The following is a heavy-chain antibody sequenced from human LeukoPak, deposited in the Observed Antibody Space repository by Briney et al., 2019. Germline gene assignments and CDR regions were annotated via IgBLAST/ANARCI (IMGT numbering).Heavy chain of an antibody. V-gene: IGHV4-39*07. D-gene: IGHD3-9*01. CDR2: IHYSGST. Sequence: PSETLSLTCTVSGGSISSSSYYWGWIRQPPGKGLEWIGSIHYSGSTNYNPSLKSRVTISVDTSKNQFSLKLSSVTAADTAVYYCARGGPIYILTGYYRPDYFDYWGQGTLVTVSS. J-gene: IGHJ4*02. CDR3: ARGGPIYILTGYYRPDYFDY. CDR1: GGSISSSSYY.